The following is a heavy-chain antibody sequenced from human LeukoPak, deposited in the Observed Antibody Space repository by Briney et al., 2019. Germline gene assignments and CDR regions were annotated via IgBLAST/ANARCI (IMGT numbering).Heavy chain of an antibody. Sequence: SETLSLTCAVYGESLNSNYWSWIRQPPGKGLEWIGEIYESGSTEYNPSLKSRVTISMVPSKQQFSLSLTSVTAADTAVYYCARGAWATRLGSWGLGTPVIVSS. CDR2: IYESGST. J-gene: IGHJ4*02. CDR1: GESLNSNY. D-gene: IGHD2-15*01. CDR3: ARGAWATRLGS. V-gene: IGHV4-34*01.